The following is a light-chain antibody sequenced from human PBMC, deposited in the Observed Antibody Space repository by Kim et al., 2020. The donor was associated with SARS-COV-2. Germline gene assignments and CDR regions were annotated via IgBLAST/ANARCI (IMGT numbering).Light chain of an antibody. CDR2: DGN. J-gene: IGLJ1*01. CDR3: CSYAGRYTYV. CDR1: STDIGDYNY. V-gene: IGLV2-11*03. Sequence: GQSGNISCTGSSTDIGDYNYISWSQQHAGKVPKLMIYDGNKRPSGVPDRFSGSKSGNTASLTISGLQAEDEADYYCCSYAGRYTYVFGTGTKVTVL.